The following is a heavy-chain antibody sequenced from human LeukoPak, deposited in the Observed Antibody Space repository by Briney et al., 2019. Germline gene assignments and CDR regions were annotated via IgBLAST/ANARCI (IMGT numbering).Heavy chain of an antibody. CDR3: ARVKNRIAAAGTGWFDP. V-gene: IGHV4-34*01. J-gene: IGHJ5*02. CDR1: GGSFSGYY. CDR2: INHSGST. D-gene: IGHD6-13*01. Sequence: SETLSLTCAVYGGSFSGYYWSWIRQPPGKGLEWIGEINHSGSTNYNPSLKSRVTISVDTSKNQFSLKLSSVTAADTAVYYCARVKNRIAAAGTGWFDPWGQGTLVTVSS.